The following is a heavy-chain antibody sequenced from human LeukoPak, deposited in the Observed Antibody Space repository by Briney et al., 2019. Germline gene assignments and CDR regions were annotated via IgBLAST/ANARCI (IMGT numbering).Heavy chain of an antibody. Sequence: PGGSLRLSCAASGFTFSSYSMNWVRQAPGKGLEWLSHISDSGSSVHYADSAKGRFTISRDNSKNSLYLEMNSLRVEDTAIYYCARDATTAIGTIYMDVWGKGTTVTISS. D-gene: IGHD1-1*01. CDR3: ARDATTAIGTIYMDV. V-gene: IGHV3-48*04. CDR1: GFTFSSYS. J-gene: IGHJ6*03. CDR2: ISDSGSSV.